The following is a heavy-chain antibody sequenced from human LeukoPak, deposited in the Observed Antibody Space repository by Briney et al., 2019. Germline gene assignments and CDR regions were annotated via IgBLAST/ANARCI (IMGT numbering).Heavy chain of an antibody. CDR3: TTIRPGY. D-gene: IGHD5-24*01. CDR1: GFTFSSYW. V-gene: IGHV3-74*01. Sequence: GGSLRLSCAASGFTFSSYWKHRVRQVPGKGLVWVSRIKDGGTTTDYADSVKGRFTISRDDAKNTLYLQMNSLRAEDTAVYYCTTIRPGYWGRGTLVTVSS. CDR2: IKDGGTTT. J-gene: IGHJ4*02.